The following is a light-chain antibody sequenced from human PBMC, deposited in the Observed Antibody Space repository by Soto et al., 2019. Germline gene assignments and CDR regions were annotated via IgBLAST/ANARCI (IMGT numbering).Light chain of an antibody. CDR2: DVS. Sequence: QSALTQPASVSGSPGQSITISCTGTSSDVGAYNYVSWFQHHPGKAPKLIIYDVSNPPSGVSNRFSGSKSGSTASLTISGLQADDEADYYCNSYTTISTWVFGGGTKLTVL. CDR1: SSDVGAYNY. CDR3: NSYTTISTWV. J-gene: IGLJ3*02. V-gene: IGLV2-14*03.